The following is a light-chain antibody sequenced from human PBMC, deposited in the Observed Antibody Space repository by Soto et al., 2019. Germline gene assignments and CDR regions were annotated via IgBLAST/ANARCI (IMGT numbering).Light chain of an antibody. CDR3: QQYHAYQT. CDR1: RNVNDC. Sequence: DIQMTQSPSTVSASVGDSVSVTCRASRNVNDCLAWYQQKPGRAPRLLIYHASTLETGVPTKFRGSASGTEFTLTISGLQPDDFATYYCQQYHAYQTFSQGTKLEIK. V-gene: IGKV1-5*01. J-gene: IGKJ2*01. CDR2: HAS.